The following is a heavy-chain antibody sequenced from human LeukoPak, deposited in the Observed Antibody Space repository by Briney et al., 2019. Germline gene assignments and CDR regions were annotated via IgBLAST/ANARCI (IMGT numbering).Heavy chain of an antibody. J-gene: IGHJ6*03. CDR1: GFTFSSYA. D-gene: IGHD4-17*01. V-gene: IGHV3-64*01. CDR3: ARAADYGDYYYYSMDV. Sequence: GGSLGLSCAASGFTFSSYAMHWVRQAPGKGLEYVSAISSNGGSTYYANSVKGRFTISRDNSKNTLYLQMSSLRAEDMAVYYCARAADYGDYYYYSMDVWGKGTTVTISS. CDR2: ISSNGGST.